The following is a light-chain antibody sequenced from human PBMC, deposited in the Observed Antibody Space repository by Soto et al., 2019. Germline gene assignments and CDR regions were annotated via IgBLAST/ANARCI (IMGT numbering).Light chain of an antibody. Sequence: QSVLTQPASVSGSPGQSITISCTGSSSDIGDYNYVSWYQQCPGKAPRLVIYDVNNRPSGVSNRFSGSKSGNTASLTISGLQAEDEADYYCSSYTSSSTVGIFGGGTQLTVL. CDR3: SSYTSSSTVGI. V-gene: IGLV2-14*01. J-gene: IGLJ2*01. CDR2: DVN. CDR1: SSDIGDYNY.